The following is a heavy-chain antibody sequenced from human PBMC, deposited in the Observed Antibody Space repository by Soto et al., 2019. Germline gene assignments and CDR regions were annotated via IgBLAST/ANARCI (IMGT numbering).Heavy chain of an antibody. D-gene: IGHD5-12*01. CDR1: GYTFTSYN. CDR3: ARASSGYGFDAFDM. V-gene: IGHV1-8*01. J-gene: IGHJ3*02. CDR2: MSPNSGNT. Sequence: ASVKVSCKASGYTFTSYNVNWARQATGQGLEWMGWMSPNSGNTGYAQKFQGRVTLTRNTSISTAYMEVSSLRSEDTAVYYCARASSGYGFDAFDMWGQGTMVTVSS.